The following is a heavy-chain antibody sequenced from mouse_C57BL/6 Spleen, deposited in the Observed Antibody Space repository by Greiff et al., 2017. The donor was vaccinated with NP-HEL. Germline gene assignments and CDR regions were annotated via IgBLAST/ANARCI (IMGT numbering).Heavy chain of an antibody. J-gene: IGHJ4*01. D-gene: IGHD2-5*01. CDR1: GYTFTEYT. Sequence: QVHVKQSGAELVKPGASVKLSCKASGYTFTEYTIHWVKQRSGQGLEWIGWFYPGSGSIKYNEKFKDKATLTADKSSSTVYMELSRLTSEDSAVYFCARHEDAYYSNYYYAMDYWGQGTSVTVSS. V-gene: IGHV1-62-2*01. CDR2: FYPGSGSI. CDR3: ARHEDAYYSNYYYAMDY.